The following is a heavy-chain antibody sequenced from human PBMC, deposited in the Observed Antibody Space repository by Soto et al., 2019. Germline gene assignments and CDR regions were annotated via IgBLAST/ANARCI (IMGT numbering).Heavy chain of an antibody. D-gene: IGHD5-18*01. CDR2: VLYDGSSK. CDR3: VRLPGDSHALGY. J-gene: IGHJ4*02. CDR1: GFTFSSFS. V-gene: IGHV3-30-3*01. Sequence: GGSLRLSCAASGFTFSSFSMHWVRQVPGKGLEWVAFVLYDGSSKWYADSVRGRFTISRDNSKNTVYLQMTSLRVEDTAVYYCVRLPGDSHALGYWGQGALVTVSS.